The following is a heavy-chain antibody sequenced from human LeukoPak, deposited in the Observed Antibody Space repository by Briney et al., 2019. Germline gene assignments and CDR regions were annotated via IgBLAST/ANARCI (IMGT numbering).Heavy chain of an antibody. CDR1: GYTFTGYY. Sequence: ASVKVSCKASGYTFTGYYIHWVRQAPGQGLEWMGRINPSSGVTNYAQKFQGRVTMTRDTSISTAYMELSSLISDDSALYYCARADSRDYWGQGTQVTVSS. CDR3: ARADSRDY. V-gene: IGHV1-2*06. CDR2: INPSSGVT. J-gene: IGHJ4*02.